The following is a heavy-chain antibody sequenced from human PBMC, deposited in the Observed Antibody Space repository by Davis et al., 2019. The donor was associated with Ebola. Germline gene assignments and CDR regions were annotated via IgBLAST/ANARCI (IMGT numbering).Heavy chain of an antibody. Sequence: PGGSLRLSCAASGFTFSSYAMSWVRQAPGKGLEWVSAISGSGGSTYYADSVKGRFTISRDNSKNTLYLQMNSLRAEDTAVYYCAKGLDDSSGYAEYFQHWGQGTLVTVSS. J-gene: IGHJ1*01. D-gene: IGHD3-22*01. V-gene: IGHV3-23*01. CDR3: AKGLDDSSGYAEYFQH. CDR1: GFTFSSYA. CDR2: ISGSGGST.